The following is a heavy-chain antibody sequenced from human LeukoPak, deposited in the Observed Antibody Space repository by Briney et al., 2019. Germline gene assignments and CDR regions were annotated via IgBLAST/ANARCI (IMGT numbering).Heavy chain of an antibody. J-gene: IGHJ1*01. CDR3: AGGLRSTSYKAEYFQH. V-gene: IGHV4-59*11. CDR1: GGSISSHY. D-gene: IGHD2-2*01. Sequence: SETLSLTCTVSGGSISSHYWSWVRQPPGKGLEWMGYIYYSGSTNYNPSLKSRLTISLDTSKKQFSLKMYTAIAADTAIYYCAGGLRSTSYKAEYFQHWGQGTLVTVSP. CDR2: IYYSGST.